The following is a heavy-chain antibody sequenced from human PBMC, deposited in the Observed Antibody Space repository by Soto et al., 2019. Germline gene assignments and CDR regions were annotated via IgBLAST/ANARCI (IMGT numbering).Heavy chain of an antibody. V-gene: IGHV3-33*08. D-gene: IGHD6-13*01. CDR2: IWYDGSNK. CDR1: GFTFSDYY. CDR3: ARDNTARIAAAGKSGGGYYGMDV. J-gene: IGHJ6*02. Sequence: PGVSPRLSFAAPGFTFSDYYMDWVRQAPGKRLEWVAVIWYDGSNKYYADSVKGRFTISRDNSKNTLYLQMNSLRAEDTAVYYCARDNTARIAAAGKSGGGYYGMDVWGQGTTVTVSS.